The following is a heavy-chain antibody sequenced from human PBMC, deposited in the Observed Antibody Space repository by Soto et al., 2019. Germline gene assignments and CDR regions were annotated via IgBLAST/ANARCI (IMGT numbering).Heavy chain of an antibody. Sequence: GGSMRLSCAASGFTFSSYAMSWVRQAPGKGLEWVSAISGSGGSTYYAESVKGRFTISRDNSKNTLYLQMNSLRAEDTAVYYCAKTAVVVPAAMIHYYYYMDVWGKGTTVTVSS. CDR2: ISGSGGST. V-gene: IGHV3-23*01. J-gene: IGHJ6*03. CDR1: GFTFSSYA. CDR3: AKTAVVVPAAMIHYYYYMDV. D-gene: IGHD2-2*01.